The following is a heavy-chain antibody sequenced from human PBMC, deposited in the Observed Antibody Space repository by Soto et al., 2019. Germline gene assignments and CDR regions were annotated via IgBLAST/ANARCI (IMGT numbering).Heavy chain of an antibody. D-gene: IGHD3-22*01. CDR3: ARVYQGDSSGYWFGLAFDI. CDR2: INAGNGNT. V-gene: IGHV1-3*01. J-gene: IGHJ3*02. Sequence: ASVKVSCKASGYTFSSYPMHWVRQAPGQWLEWMGWINAGNGNTKYSQKFQGRVTITRDTSASTTYMELSSLRSEDTAVYYCARVYQGDSSGYWFGLAFDIWGQGTMVTVSS. CDR1: GYTFSSYP.